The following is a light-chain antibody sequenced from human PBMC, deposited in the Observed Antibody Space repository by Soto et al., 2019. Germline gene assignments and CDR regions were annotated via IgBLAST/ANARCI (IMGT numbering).Light chain of an antibody. CDR1: QSVSSSY. V-gene: IGKV3-20*01. CDR3: QQYRSWPRT. J-gene: IGKJ1*01. Sequence: IVLTQSPGTLSLTPGERATLSCRASQSVSSSYLAWYQQKSGQAPRLLIYGASTRATDMPGRFSGRGAGAEFTLTISSLQSEDFAVYYCQQYRSWPRTFRHGTKV. CDR2: GAS.